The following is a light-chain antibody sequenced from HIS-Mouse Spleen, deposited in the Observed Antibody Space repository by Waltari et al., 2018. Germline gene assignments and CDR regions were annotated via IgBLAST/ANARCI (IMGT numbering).Light chain of an antibody. J-gene: IGKJ4*01. CDR2: LAS. Sequence: DIVMTQSPDSLAVSLGERATINCKSSQSVLYSSNNKNYLAWYQHKPGQPPKLLIYLASTRESGVPDRFSGSGSGTDFTLTISSLQAEDVAVYYCQQYYSTPLTFGGGTKVEIK. V-gene: IGKV4-1*01. CDR3: QQYYSTPLT. CDR1: QSVLYSSNNKNY.